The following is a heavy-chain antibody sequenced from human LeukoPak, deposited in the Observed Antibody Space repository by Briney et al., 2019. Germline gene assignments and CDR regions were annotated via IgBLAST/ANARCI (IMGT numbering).Heavy chain of an antibody. CDR1: VDSISSGGYY. Sequence: SQTLSLTCIVSVDSISSGGYYWSSIRQHPGKGLEWIGYIYSSGSTYSNPSLKSRVTISVDTSKNQFSVKLRSVTAADTAVYYCARDGRSGYSFGFFDYWGQGTPVTVSA. V-gene: IGHV4-31*03. D-gene: IGHD5-18*01. J-gene: IGHJ4*02. CDR3: ARDGRSGYSFGFFDY. CDR2: IYSSGST.